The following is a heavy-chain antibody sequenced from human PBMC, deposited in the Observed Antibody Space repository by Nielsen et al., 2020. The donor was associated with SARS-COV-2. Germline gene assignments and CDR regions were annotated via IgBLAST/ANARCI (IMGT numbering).Heavy chain of an antibody. CDR2: IYYSGST. Sequence: WIRQPPGKGLEWIGSIYYSGSTYYNPSLKSRVTISVDTSKNQFSLKLSSVTAADTAVYYCAREGYHPRGYYYYHYYMDVWGKGTTVTVSS. J-gene: IGHJ6*03. V-gene: IGHV4-39*07. CDR3: AREGYHPRGYYYYHYYMDV. D-gene: IGHD2-2*01.